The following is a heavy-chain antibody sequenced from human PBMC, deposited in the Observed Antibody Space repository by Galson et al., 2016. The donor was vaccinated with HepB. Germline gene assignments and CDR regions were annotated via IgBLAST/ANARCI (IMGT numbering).Heavy chain of an antibody. Sequence: SLRLSCAASGFTFSNYGMHWVRQAPGKGLEWVGVTSYDESDKYYRDSVKGRFTISRDNSKNTLYLQMNSLTAEDTAVYYCAKEQYGSGMEHLDSWGQGTLVIVSS. J-gene: IGHJ4*02. CDR3: AKEQYGSGMEHLDS. D-gene: IGHD3-10*01. V-gene: IGHV3-30*18. CDR2: TSYDESDK. CDR1: GFTFSNYG.